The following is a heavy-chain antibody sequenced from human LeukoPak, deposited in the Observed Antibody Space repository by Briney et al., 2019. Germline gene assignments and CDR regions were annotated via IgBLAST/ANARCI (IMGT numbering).Heavy chain of an antibody. Sequence: SETLSLTCSVSGYSISSGYYWGWIRQPPGKGLEWIGSIYQSGSTYYNPSPKSRVTISVDTSKNQFSLKLSSVTAADTAVYYCARSSRYSYGYAGGWGQGTLVTVSS. CDR1: GYSISSGYY. CDR2: IYQSGST. CDR3: ARSSRYSYGYAGG. J-gene: IGHJ4*02. V-gene: IGHV4-38-2*02. D-gene: IGHD5-18*01.